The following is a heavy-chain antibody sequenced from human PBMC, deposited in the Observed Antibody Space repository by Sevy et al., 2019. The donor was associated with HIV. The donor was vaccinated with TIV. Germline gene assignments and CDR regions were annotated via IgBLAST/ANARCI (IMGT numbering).Heavy chain of an antibody. CDR1: GFTFSTYA. CDR2: ISGSASTTYYGGAA. D-gene: IGHD6-6*01. V-gene: IGHV3-23*01. CDR3: ARGLLARPRGDYWYFDL. Sequence: GGSLRLSCTASGFTFSTYAMCWVRQAPGKGLEWVSGISGSASTTYYGGAAYYADSVKGRFTITRDNAKNTLYLEMNSLRDEDSAVFHCARGLLARPRGDYWYFDLWGRSTLVTVSS. J-gene: IGHJ2*01.